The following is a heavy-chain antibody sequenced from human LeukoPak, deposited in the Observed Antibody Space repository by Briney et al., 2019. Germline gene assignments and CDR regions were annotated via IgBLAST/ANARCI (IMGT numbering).Heavy chain of an antibody. CDR1: GFTFSSYA. Sequence: GGSLRLSCAASGFTFSSYAMHWVRQAPGKGLEYVSAISSNGGSTYYANSMKGRFTISRDNSKNTLYLQMGSLRAEDMAVYYCARGPSDTGSGSYSFDYWGQGTLVTVSS. CDR2: ISSNGGST. V-gene: IGHV3-64*01. D-gene: IGHD3-10*01. CDR3: ARGPSDTGSGSYSFDY. J-gene: IGHJ4*02.